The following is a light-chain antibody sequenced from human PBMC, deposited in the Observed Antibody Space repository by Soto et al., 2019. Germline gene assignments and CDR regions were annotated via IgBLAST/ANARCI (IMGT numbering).Light chain of an antibody. CDR3: MQGPPWPRT. J-gene: IGKJ3*01. V-gene: IGKV2-30*01. Sequence: DVVMTQSPLSLPVTLGQPASISCRSSQSLVYSDGNTYLNWFQQRPGQSPRRLIYKVSNRDSGVPDRFSGSGSGTDFTLKISRVEAEDVGVYYCMQGPPWPRTFGPGTKVDIK. CDR1: QSLVYSDGNTY. CDR2: KVS.